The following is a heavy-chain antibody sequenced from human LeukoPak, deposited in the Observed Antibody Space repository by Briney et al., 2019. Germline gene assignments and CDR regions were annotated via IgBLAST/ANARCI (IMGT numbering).Heavy chain of an antibody. J-gene: IGHJ5*02. CDR1: GFTFSSYA. D-gene: IGHD2-15*01. CDR2: ISYDGSNK. Sequence: PGGSLRLSCAASGFTFSSYAMHWVRQAPGKGLEWVAVISYDGSNKYYADSVKGRFTISRDNSKNALYLQMNSLRAEDTAVYYCTKGGEEYCSGGSCAGWFDPWGQGTLVTVSS. CDR3: TKGGEEYCSGGSCAGWFDP. V-gene: IGHV3-30*04.